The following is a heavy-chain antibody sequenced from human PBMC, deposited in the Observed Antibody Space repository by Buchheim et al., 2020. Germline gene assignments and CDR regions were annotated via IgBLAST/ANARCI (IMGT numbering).Heavy chain of an antibody. CDR3: ARGTAVGDTQDY. Sequence: EVQLVESGGGLAKPGGSLRLSCAASGITFSRSHMNWVRQAPGKGLEWISYISSSASTIYYTDSVKGRFIISRDNAKNSLYLQMKRLRAEDTAVYYSARGTAVGDTQDYGGQGTL. CDR2: ISSSASTI. J-gene: IGHJ4*02. V-gene: IGHV3-48*01. CDR1: GITFSRSH. D-gene: IGHD1-26*01.